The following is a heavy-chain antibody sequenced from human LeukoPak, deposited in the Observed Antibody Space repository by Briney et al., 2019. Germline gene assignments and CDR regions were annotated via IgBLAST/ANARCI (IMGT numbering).Heavy chain of an antibody. CDR2: IVVGSGNT. Sequence: GASVKVSCKASGFTFTSSAVQWVRQARGQRLEWIGWIVVGSGNTNYAQKFQERVTITRDMSTSTAYMELSSLRSEDTAVYYCAAEISRDIVATTIGRDYWGQGTLVTVSS. J-gene: IGHJ4*02. V-gene: IGHV1-58*01. CDR3: AAEISRDIVATTIGRDY. D-gene: IGHD5-12*01. CDR1: GFTFTSSA.